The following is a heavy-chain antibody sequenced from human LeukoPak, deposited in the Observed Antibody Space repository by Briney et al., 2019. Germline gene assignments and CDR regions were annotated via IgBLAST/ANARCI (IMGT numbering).Heavy chain of an antibody. V-gene: IGHV3-33*06. CDR3: AKDWGTTGTTGWMFDY. CDR1: GFTFRGSG. CDR2: IWSDGSNK. Sequence: GSLRLSCSASGFTFRGSGMHWVRQAPGKGLEVVPIIWSDGSNKYYTDSVKGRFTISRDNSKNTVYLQMNSLRAEDTAVYYCAKDWGTTGTTGWMFDYWGQGTPVTVSS. D-gene: IGHD1-1*01. J-gene: IGHJ4*02.